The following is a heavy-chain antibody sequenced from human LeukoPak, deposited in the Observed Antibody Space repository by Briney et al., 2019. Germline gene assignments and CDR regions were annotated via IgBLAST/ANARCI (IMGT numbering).Heavy chain of an antibody. D-gene: IGHD3-22*01. J-gene: IGHJ3*02. CDR3: ARCRGYYSKCSFDI. CDR2: MYHSGST. Sequence: PSETLSLTCAVSGGSISSGGFSSSWIRQPPGKGLEWIGYMYHSGSTYYNPSLKSRVTISEDRFKNQFSLKLSSVTAADTAVYYCARCRGYYSKCSFDIWGLGTLVTVSS. V-gene: IGHV4-30-2*01. CDR1: GGSISSGGFS.